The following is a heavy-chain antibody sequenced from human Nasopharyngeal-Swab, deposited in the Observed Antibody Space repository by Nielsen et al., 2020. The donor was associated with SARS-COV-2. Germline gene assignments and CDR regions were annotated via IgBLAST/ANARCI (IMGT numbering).Heavy chain of an antibody. J-gene: IGHJ4*02. Sequence: GESLKISCAVSGLTFSTYTMSWVRQAPGKGLEWVSTINGNGFNKDYADSVRGRFTISRDNSNKTLYLQMTSLRADDTAMYYCAKLTTTTLTSYYWGRGTRATVSS. V-gene: IGHV3-23*01. CDR3: AKLTTTTLTSYY. CDR1: GLTFSTYT. D-gene: IGHD4-11*01. CDR2: INGNGFNK.